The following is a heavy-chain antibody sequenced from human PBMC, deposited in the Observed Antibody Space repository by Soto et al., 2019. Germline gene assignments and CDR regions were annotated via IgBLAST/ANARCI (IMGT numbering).Heavy chain of an antibody. Sequence: GESPNTYREVSGYSLDSYWINLVRQTPGKGLEWLGRIDPSDSNTNQSPSFQGHVIISADKSINTAYLQWSCRKASDSAMYFCARHPRSDWYFHAFDIWGQGTMVTVSS. V-gene: IGHV5-10-1*01. D-gene: IGHD2-21*02. CDR3: ARHPRSDWYFHAFDI. J-gene: IGHJ3*02. CDR2: IDPSDSNT. CDR1: GYSLDSYW.